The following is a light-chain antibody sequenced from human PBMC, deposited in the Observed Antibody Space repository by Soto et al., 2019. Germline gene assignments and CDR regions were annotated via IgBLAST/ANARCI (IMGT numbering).Light chain of an antibody. V-gene: IGKV3-15*01. J-gene: IGKJ4*01. CDR3: QQYSDWSPIT. CDR1: QSVGTN. Sequence: EIVMTQSPGALSLSPGERATLSCRASQSVGTNLAWYQQKPGQAPRPLIYGASARATDVPARFSGSGSGTDFTLTISSLQSEDFAVYYCQQYSDWSPITFGGGTKVEIK. CDR2: GAS.